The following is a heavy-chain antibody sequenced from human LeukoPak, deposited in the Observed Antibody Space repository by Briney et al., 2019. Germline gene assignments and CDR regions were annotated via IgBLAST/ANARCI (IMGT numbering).Heavy chain of an antibody. D-gene: IGHD2-21*01. Sequence: PGGSLRLSCAASGFTFSSYSMNWVRQAPGKGLEWVSSIRSSSSYMNYADSVKGRFTISRDNAKNSLYLQMNSLRAEDTAAYYCVRDGWCDYWGQGTLVTVSS. CDR3: VRDGWCDY. CDR2: IRSSSSYM. J-gene: IGHJ4*02. CDR1: GFTFSSYS. V-gene: IGHV3-21*01.